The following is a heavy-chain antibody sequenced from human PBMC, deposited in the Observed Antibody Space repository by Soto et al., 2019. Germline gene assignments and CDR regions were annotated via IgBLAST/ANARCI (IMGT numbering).Heavy chain of an antibody. CDR3: TIGVGLSETDY. CDR1: GFTFSDAW. Sequence: EVQLVESGGDLVKPGGSLRLSCAVAGFTFSDAWMTWVRQAPGKGLEWVGRIKRKIDGETTGYAAPVKGRFTISRDDSKSTLYLQMSSLKTEDTAVYYCTIGVGLSETDYWGQGTLVTVSS. J-gene: IGHJ4*02. CDR2: IKRKIDGETT. V-gene: IGHV3-15*01. D-gene: IGHD1-26*01.